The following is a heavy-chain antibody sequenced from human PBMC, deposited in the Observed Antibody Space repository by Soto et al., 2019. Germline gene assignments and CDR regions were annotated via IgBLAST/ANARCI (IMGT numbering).Heavy chain of an antibody. CDR3: ARDFRYCSSISCYKGNRSYYYYYYGMDV. CDR1: GYTFTDYY. Sequence: ASVKVSCKASGYTFTDYYMHWVRQAPGQGLEWMGWINPNSGGTNYAQKFQGWVTMTRDTSISTAYMELSRLRSDDTAVYYCARDFRYCSSISCYKGNRSYYYYYYGMDVWGQGTTVNVSS. CDR2: INPNSGGT. V-gene: IGHV1-2*04. J-gene: IGHJ6*02. D-gene: IGHD2-2*01.